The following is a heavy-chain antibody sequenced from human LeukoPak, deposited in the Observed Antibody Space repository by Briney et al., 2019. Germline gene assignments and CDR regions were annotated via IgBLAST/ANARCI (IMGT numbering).Heavy chain of an antibody. Sequence: SQTLSLTCTVSGGSISSGDYYWSWIRQPPGKGLEWIGHIYYSGSTYYNPSLKSRVTISVDTSENQFSLKLSSVTAADTAVYYCARAGGGYCSSTSCYAYRHWGQGTLVTVSS. J-gene: IGHJ1*01. V-gene: IGHV4-30-4*01. D-gene: IGHD2-2*03. CDR2: IYYSGST. CDR3: ARAGGGYCSSTSCYAYRH. CDR1: GGSISSGDYY.